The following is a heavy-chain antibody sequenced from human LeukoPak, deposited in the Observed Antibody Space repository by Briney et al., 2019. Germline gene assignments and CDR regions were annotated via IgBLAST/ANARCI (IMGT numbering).Heavy chain of an antibody. CDR3: ARGRPNYYMDV. J-gene: IGHJ6*03. V-gene: IGHV4-59*01. CDR1: GGSFSGYY. Sequence: SETLSLTCAVYGGSFSGYYWSWLRQPPGKGLEWIGYIYYSGSTNYNPSLKSRVTISVDTSKNQFSLKLSSVTAADTAVYYCARGRPNYYMDVWGKGTTVTISS. D-gene: IGHD6-6*01. CDR2: IYYSGST.